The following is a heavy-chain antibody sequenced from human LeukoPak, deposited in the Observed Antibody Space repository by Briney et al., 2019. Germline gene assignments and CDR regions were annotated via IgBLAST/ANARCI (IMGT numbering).Heavy chain of an antibody. CDR1: GFTFSDYY. Sequence: GGSLRLSCAVSGFTFSDYYMSWIRQAPGKGLEWVSYISSSGSTIYYADSVKGRFTISRDNAKNSLSLQMNSLRAEDTAVYYCAREGYSYGPPTPSVDYWGQGTLVTVSS. V-gene: IGHV3-11*01. D-gene: IGHD5-18*01. CDR2: ISSSGSTI. CDR3: AREGYSYGPPTPSVDY. J-gene: IGHJ4*02.